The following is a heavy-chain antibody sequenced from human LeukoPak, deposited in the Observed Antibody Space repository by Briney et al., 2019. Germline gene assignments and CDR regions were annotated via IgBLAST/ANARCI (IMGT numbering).Heavy chain of an antibody. CDR1: GFTFSSYA. J-gene: IGHJ4*02. CDR3: ARHSAAAATHFDY. CDR2: INHSGST. V-gene: IGHV4-34*01. Sequence: GSLRLSCAASGFTFSSYAMSWVRQPPGKGLEWIGEINHSGSTNYNPSLKSRVTISVDTSKNQFSLKLSSVTAADTAVYYCARHSAAAATHFDYWGQGTLVTVSS. D-gene: IGHD6-13*01.